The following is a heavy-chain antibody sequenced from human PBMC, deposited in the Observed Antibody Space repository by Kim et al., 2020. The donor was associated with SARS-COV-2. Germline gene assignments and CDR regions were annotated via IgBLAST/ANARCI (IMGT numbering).Heavy chain of an antibody. D-gene: IGHD2-2*03. V-gene: IGHV3-23*01. CDR1: GFTFTGYA. CDR3: MKGGWGWIWDH. CDR2: IDGSDGTT. Sequence: GGSLRLSSTTSGFTFTGYAMSWVRQAPGKGLEWVSSIDGSDGTTYYVDSVKGRFTISRDNSKNTLYLQMSTLRADDTAVYYCMKGGWGWIWDHWGQGTLVTVAS. J-gene: IGHJ4*02.